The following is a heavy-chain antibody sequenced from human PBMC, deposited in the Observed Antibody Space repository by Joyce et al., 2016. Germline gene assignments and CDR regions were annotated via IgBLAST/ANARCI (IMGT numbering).Heavy chain of an antibody. V-gene: IGHV3-23*01. J-gene: IGHJ4*02. D-gene: IGHD7-27*01. CDR3: AKGRGDSYGYFDH. CDR2: ITGGGGTT. CDR1: GFTFNSYT. Sequence: EVQLLESGGGLVQPGGSLRFSCAASGFTFNSYTMTWVRLAPGKGREWVSGITGGGGTTYYADSVKGRFTISRDNSEHTLYLQMNSLRAEDTAVYYCAKGRGDSYGYFDHWGQGTLVTVST.